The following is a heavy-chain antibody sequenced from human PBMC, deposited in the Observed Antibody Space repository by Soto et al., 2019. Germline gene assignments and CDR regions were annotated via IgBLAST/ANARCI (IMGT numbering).Heavy chain of an antibody. CDR1: AFTFRSYG. CDR2: ISYDGSNT. V-gene: IGHV3-30*18. CDR3: AKEGGLTGSYYISSSYYFDY. Sequence: PGGSLRLSCVASAFTFRSYGMHWVRQAPCKGLEWVAIISYDGSNTYYADSVKGRFTISRGNSKNTLYLQMNSLRAEDTSVYYCAKEGGLTGSYYISSSYYFDYWGQGT. J-gene: IGHJ4*02. D-gene: IGHD1-26*01.